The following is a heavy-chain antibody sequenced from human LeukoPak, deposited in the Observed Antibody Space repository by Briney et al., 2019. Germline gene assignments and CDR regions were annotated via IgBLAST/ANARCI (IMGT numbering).Heavy chain of an antibody. CDR3: ARDSGAFDI. D-gene: IGHD3-10*01. Sequence: PGGSLRLSCAASGFTVSSNYMSWVRQAPGKGLEWVSIIYSGGSTFYADSVKGRFTISRDNAKNSLYLQMNSLRAEDTAVYYCARDSGAFDIWGQGTMVTVSS. V-gene: IGHV3-53*01. CDR1: GFTVSSNY. CDR2: IYSGGST. J-gene: IGHJ3*02.